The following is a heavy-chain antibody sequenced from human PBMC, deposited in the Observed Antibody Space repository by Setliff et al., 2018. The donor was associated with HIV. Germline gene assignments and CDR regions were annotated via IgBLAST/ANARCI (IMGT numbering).Heavy chain of an antibody. J-gene: IGHJ4*02. D-gene: IGHD6-19*01. CDR1: GGSITSNTYF. V-gene: IGHV4-39*01. Sequence: SETLSLTCSVSGGSITSNTYFWDWIRQTPGKGLEWIGRIYHGGNTYYNPSLKSRVSISVDTSKRQFSLKLTSVTAGDSALYYCARRRGQKATGWYYFDFWGQGALVTVSS. CDR3: ARRRGQKATGWYYFDF. CDR2: IYHGGNT.